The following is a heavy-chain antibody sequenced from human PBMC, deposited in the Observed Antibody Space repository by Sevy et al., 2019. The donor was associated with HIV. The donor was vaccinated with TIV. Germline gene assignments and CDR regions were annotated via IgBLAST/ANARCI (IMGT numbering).Heavy chain of an antibody. CDR3: ARGEVGYDFWSGYYAPYYYGMDV. D-gene: IGHD3-3*01. CDR2: MNPNSGNT. Sequence: ASVKVSCKASGYTFTSYDINWVRQATGQGLEWMGWMNPNSGNTGYAQKFQGRVTMTRNTSISTAYMELSSLRSEDTAVYYFARGEVGYDFWSGYYAPYYYGMDVWGQGTTVTVSS. CDR1: GYTFTSYD. V-gene: IGHV1-8*01. J-gene: IGHJ6*02.